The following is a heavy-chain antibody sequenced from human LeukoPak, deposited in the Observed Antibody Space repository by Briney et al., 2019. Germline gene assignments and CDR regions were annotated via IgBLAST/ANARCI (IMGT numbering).Heavy chain of an antibody. D-gene: IGHD6-19*01. CDR1: GFTFSSYA. V-gene: IGHV3-30-3*01. Sequence: GRSLRLSCAASGFTFSSYAMHWVRQAPGKGLEWVAVISYDGSNKYYADSVKGRFTISRDNSKNTLYLQMNSLRAEDTAVYYCVRPDSSGWYDAYYYYGMDVWGQGTTVTVSS. CDR2: ISYDGSNK. CDR3: VRPDSSGWYDAYYYYGMDV. J-gene: IGHJ6*02.